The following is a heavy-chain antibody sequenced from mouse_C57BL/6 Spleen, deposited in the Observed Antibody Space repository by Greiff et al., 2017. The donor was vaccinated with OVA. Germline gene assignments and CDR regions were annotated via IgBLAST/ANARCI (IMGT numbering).Heavy chain of an antibody. CDR1: GFTFSDYG. Sequence: EVKLVESGGGLVKPGGSLKLSCAASGFTFSDYGMHWVRQAPEKGLEWVAYISSGSSTIYYADTVKGRFTISRDNAKNTLFLQMTSLRSEDTAMYYCARLYYSNFYYFDYWGQGTTLTVSS. CDR3: ARLYYSNFYYFDY. D-gene: IGHD2-5*01. V-gene: IGHV5-17*01. CDR2: ISSGSSTI. J-gene: IGHJ2*01.